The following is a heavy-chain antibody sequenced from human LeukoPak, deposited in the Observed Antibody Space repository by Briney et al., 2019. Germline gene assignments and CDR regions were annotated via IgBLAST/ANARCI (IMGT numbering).Heavy chain of an antibody. CDR1: GFTFSSYW. V-gene: IGHV3-7*01. J-gene: IGHJ4*02. Sequence: GGSLRLSCAASGFTFSSYWMSWVRQAPGKGLEWVANIKQDGSEKYYVDSVKGRFTISRDNAKNSLYLQMNSLRAEDTAVYYCARDQIITMVRGVIRGYFDYWGQGTLVTVSS. CDR2: IKQDGSEK. D-gene: IGHD3-10*01. CDR3: ARDQIITMVRGVIRGYFDY.